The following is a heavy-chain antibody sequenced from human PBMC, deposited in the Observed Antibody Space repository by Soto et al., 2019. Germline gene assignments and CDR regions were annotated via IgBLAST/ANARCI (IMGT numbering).Heavy chain of an antibody. V-gene: IGHV1-69*02. CDR2: IMPSLGIA. CDR3: ARLRYEFWSGYYFDY. D-gene: IGHD3-3*01. CDR1: GGTFSSYT. Sequence: QVQLVQSGAEVKKPGSSVKVSCKASGGTFSSYTISWVRQAPGQGLEWMGRIMPSLGIANYAQKFQGRVTIPADKSTSTAYMELSSLRSEDTAVYYCARLRYEFWSGYYFDYWGQGTLVTVSS. J-gene: IGHJ4*02.